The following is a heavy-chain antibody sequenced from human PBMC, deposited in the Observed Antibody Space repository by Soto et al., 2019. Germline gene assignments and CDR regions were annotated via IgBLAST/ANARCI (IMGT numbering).Heavy chain of an antibody. CDR1: GFTFSNAW. Sequence: GGSLRLSCAASGFTFSNAWMSWVRQAPGKGLEWVGRIKSKTDGGTTDYAAPVKGRFTISRDDTKNTLYLQMNSLKTEDTAVYYCTIPRDPRITIFGVARRYGMDVWGQGTTVTVSS. V-gene: IGHV3-15*01. D-gene: IGHD3-3*01. CDR3: TIPRDPRITIFGVARRYGMDV. CDR2: IKSKTDGGTT. J-gene: IGHJ6*02.